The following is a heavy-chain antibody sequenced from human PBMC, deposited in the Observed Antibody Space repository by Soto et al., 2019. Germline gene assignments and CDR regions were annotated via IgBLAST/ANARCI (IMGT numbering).Heavy chain of an antibody. CDR2: ISAYNGNT. J-gene: IGHJ6*02. D-gene: IGHD6-13*01. Sequence: QVQLVQSGAEVKKPGASVKVSCKASGYTFTSYGISWVRQAPGQGLEWMGWISAYNGNTNYAQKLQGRVTMTTDTPTSTAYLELRSLISDDTAVYYCARDSGAVSSIEPTGGGMDVWGQGTTVTVSS. CDR1: GYTFTSYG. V-gene: IGHV1-18*01. CDR3: ARDSGAVSSIEPTGGGMDV.